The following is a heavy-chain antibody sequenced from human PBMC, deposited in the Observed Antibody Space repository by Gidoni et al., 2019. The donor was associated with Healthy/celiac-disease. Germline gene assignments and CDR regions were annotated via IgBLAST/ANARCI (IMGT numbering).Heavy chain of an antibody. D-gene: IGHD6-6*01. Sequence: EVQLLESGGGLVQPGGSLRLSCAASGFTFSSYAMSWVRQAPGKGLEWVSAISGSGGSTYYADSVKGRFTISRDNSKNTLYLQMNSLRAEDTAVYYCAMSGSYSSSSSTDYWGQGTLVTVSS. CDR3: AMSGSYSSSSSTDY. V-gene: IGHV3-23*01. J-gene: IGHJ4*02. CDR1: GFTFSSYA. CDR2: ISGSGGST.